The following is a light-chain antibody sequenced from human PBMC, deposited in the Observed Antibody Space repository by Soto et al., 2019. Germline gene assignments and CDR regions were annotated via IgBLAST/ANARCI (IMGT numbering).Light chain of an antibody. Sequence: EIVLTQSPATLSVSPGERATLSCRASQSVGSLLAWYQQKPGQAPRLLIYRASSRATGISGSFSGSGSGTEFTLNITSLQSEDFEVYYCQQYNEWPITFVQGTRLEIK. CDR2: RAS. CDR3: QQYNEWPIT. J-gene: IGKJ5*01. CDR1: QSVGSL. V-gene: IGKV3-15*01.